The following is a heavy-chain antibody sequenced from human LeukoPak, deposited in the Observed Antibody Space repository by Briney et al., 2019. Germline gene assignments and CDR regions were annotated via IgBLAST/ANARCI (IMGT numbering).Heavy chain of an antibody. V-gene: IGHV3-21*01. D-gene: IGHD3-9*01. CDR3: ARDSTPGYFDWLFHH. CDR2: ISSSSSYI. J-gene: IGHJ1*01. Sequence: PGGSLRLSCAASGFTFSSYSMNWVRQAPGKGLEWVSSISSSSSYIYYADSVKGRFTISRDNAKNSLYLQMNSLRAEDTAVYYCARDSTPGYFDWLFHHWGQGTLVTVSS. CDR1: GFTFSSYS.